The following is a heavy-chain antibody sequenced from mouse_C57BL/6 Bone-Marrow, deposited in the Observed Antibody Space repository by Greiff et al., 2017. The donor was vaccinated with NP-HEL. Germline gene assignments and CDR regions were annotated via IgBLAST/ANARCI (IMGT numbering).Heavy chain of an antibody. J-gene: IGHJ4*01. V-gene: IGHV14-4*01. Sequence: EVQLQQSGAELVRPGASVKLSCTASGFNIKDDYMHWVKQRPEQGLEWIGWIDPENGDTEYASKFRGKATITADTSSNTAYLQLSSLTSEDTAVYYCTYYLYAMDYWGQGTSVTVSS. CDR2: IDPENGDT. CDR3: TYYLYAMDY. D-gene: IGHD1-1*01. CDR1: GFNIKDDY.